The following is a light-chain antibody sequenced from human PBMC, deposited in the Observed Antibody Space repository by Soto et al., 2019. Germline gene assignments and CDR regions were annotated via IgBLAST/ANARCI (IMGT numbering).Light chain of an antibody. Sequence: DMQMTQSPSTLSASVGDRVIITCRASQSISSWLAWYQQKPGKAPKVLIYKASSLESGVPSRFSGSGSGTEFTLTISSLQPDDFASYYCQHYNSYPLTFGGGTKVEIK. CDR1: QSISSW. V-gene: IGKV1-5*03. CDR3: QHYNSYPLT. J-gene: IGKJ4*01. CDR2: KAS.